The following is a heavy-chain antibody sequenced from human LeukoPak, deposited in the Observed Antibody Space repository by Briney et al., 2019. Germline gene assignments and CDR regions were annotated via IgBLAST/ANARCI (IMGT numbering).Heavy chain of an antibody. CDR2: INTSGST. V-gene: IGHV4-61*02. J-gene: IGHJ3*02. Sequence: SQTLSLTCTVSGDSISSGDYYWRWIRQPAGKGLEWIGRINTSGSTNYNPSLKSRVTISVDTSKNQFSLKLSSVTAADKAVYYCARSCRILDIVATIRARLGGNGFDIWGQGTMVTVSS. CDR3: ARSCRILDIVATIRARLGGNGFDI. D-gene: IGHD5-12*01. CDR1: GDSISSGDYY.